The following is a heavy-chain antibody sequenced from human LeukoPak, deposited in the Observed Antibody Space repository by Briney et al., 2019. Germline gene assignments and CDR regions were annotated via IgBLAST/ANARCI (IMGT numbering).Heavy chain of an antibody. CDR1: GFSFSSYW. D-gene: IGHD6-13*01. V-gene: IGHV3-74*01. CDR2: INSDGSNI. CDR3: ARESLAVGGCTYEY. Sequence: AGGSLRLSCAASGFSFSSYWMHWVRQGTGKGLVWVSRINSDGSNIRYADSVTGRFTISRDNAKNTLYLQMNSLRDEDTAVYYCARESLAVGGCTYEYWGQGTLVTDSS. J-gene: IGHJ4*02.